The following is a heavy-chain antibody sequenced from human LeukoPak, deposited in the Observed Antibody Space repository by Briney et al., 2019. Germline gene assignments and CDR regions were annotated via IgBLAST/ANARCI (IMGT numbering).Heavy chain of an antibody. CDR3: ARGHHYYDSSAYYY. CDR1: GFTFISYW. J-gene: IGHJ4*02. CDR2: INSDGRTT. V-gene: IGHV3-74*01. D-gene: IGHD3-22*01. Sequence: PGGSLRLSCAASGFTFISYWMHWVRQAPGKGLVRVSRINSDGRTTSYAASVKGRFTISRDTAKNTLYLQMNSLRAEDTAVYYCARGHHYYDSSAYYYWGQGTLVTVSS.